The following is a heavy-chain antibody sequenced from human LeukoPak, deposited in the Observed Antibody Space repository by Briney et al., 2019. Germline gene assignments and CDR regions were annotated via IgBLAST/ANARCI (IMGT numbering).Heavy chain of an antibody. CDR1: GDSVSRKSAG. D-gene: IGHD3-3*01. J-gene: IGHJ5*02. V-gene: IGHV6-1*01. CDR2: TYYRSKWYN. Sequence: SQTLSLTCAISGDSVSRKSAGWNWIRQSPSRGLEWLGWTYYRSKWYNDYAVSVKSRITINPDTSKNQFSLQLNSVTPEDTAVYYCARERGGYSEWYNWFDPWGQGTLVTVSS. CDR3: ARERGGYSEWYNWFDP.